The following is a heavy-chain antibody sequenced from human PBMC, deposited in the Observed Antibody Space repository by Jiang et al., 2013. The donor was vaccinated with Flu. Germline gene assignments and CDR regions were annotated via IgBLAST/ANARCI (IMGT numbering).Heavy chain of an antibody. V-gene: IGHV1-46*01. J-gene: IGHJ3*02. CDR3: ASLDYCYDSSDGGAFDI. CDR2: INPSGGST. D-gene: IGHD3-22*01. Sequence: VKKPGASVKVSCKASGYTFTSYYMHWVRQAPGQGLEWMGIINPSGGSTSYAQKFQGRVTMTRDTSTSTVYMELSSLRSEDTAVYYCASLDYCYDSSDGGAFDIWGQGTMVTVSS. CDR1: GYTFTSYY.